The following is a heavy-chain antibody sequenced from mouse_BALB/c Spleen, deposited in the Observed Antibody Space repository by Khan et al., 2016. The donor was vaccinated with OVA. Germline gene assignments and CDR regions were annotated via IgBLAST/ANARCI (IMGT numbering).Heavy chain of an antibody. CDR1: GFTFSNYA. Sequence: EVELVESGGGSVKPGGSLKLSCAASGFTFSNYAMSWVRQTPEKRLEWVATINSGTSYTYYPDSVQGRFTISRDNAKNTLYLQMSILRSEDTDIYNCSREIFTTVVATPFTYWGQGTLVTVSA. CDR3: SREIFTTVVATPFTY. D-gene: IGHD1-1*01. CDR2: INSGTSYT. V-gene: IGHV5-9-3*01. J-gene: IGHJ3*01.